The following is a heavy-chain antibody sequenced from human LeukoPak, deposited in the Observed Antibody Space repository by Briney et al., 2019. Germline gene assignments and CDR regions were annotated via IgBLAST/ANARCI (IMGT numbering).Heavy chain of an antibody. J-gene: IGHJ4*02. CDR3: AREIPCSSSSCLDY. CDR1: GYTFTAYY. D-gene: IGHD2-2*01. V-gene: IGHV1-2*02. CDR2: INPLSGGT. Sequence: ASVKVSCKASGYTFTAYYMHWVRQAPGQGLEWMGWINPLSGGTNFAQKFQGRVTMTRDTSITTAHMELSRLTSDDTAMYYCAREIPCSSSSCLDYWGQGTLVTVSS.